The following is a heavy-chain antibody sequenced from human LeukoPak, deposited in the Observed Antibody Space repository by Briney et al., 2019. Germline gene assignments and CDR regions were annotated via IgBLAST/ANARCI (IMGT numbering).Heavy chain of an antibody. Sequence: PGGSLRLSCAASGFTFSDYGMIWVRQAAGKGLEWVSAISGSGGSTYYADSVKGRFTISGDNSKNTLYLQMNSLRAEDTAVYYCAKDRATLAFDYWGQGTLVTVSS. CDR2: ISGSGGST. CDR1: GFTFSDYG. J-gene: IGHJ4*02. D-gene: IGHD6-13*01. CDR3: AKDRATLAFDY. V-gene: IGHV3-23*01.